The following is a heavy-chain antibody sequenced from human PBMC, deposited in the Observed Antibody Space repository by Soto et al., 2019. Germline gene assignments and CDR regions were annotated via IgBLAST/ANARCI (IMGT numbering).Heavy chain of an antibody. J-gene: IGHJ4*02. CDR1: GGSISSGGYY. CDR2: INYSGST. CDR3: ARAELNYYDRSGYPDY. Sequence: QVQLQESGPGLVKPSQTLSLTCTVSGGSISSGGYYWSWIRQHPGKGMEWIGYINYSGSTYYNPSLKIRVTISVDTSKNQFSLKLSSVTAADTAVYYCARAELNYYDRSGYPDYWGQGTLVTVSS. V-gene: IGHV4-31*03. D-gene: IGHD3-22*01.